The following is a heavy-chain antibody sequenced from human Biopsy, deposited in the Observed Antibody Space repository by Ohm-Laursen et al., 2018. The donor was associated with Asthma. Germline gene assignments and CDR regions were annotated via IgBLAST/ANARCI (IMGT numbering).Heavy chain of an antibody. J-gene: IGHJ4*02. D-gene: IGHD1-26*01. Sequence: SLRLSCTASGFTFSNYGMHWVRQAPGKGLDWVAVISFDGSNKNYPDSVKGRFTISRDNSRNMLHLQMNSLRAEDTAVYYCAKDFFPGWELRRGPDYWGQGTLVTVSS. CDR3: AKDFFPGWELRRGPDY. CDR2: ISFDGSNK. V-gene: IGHV3-30*18. CDR1: GFTFSNYG.